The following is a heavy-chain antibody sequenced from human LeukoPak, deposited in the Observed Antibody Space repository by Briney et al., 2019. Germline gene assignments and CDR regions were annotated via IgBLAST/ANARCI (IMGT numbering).Heavy chain of an antibody. V-gene: IGHV1-24*01. J-gene: IGHJ4*02. CDR3: ARDDEYSSSSQSLDY. CDR1: GYTLTELS. CDR2: FDPEDGET. D-gene: IGHD6-6*01. Sequence: ASVKVSCKVSGYTLTELSMHWVRQAPGKGLEWMGGFDPEDGETIYAQKFQGRVTMTEDTSTDTAYMELRSLRSDDTAVYYCARDDEYSSSSQSLDYWGQGTLVTVSS.